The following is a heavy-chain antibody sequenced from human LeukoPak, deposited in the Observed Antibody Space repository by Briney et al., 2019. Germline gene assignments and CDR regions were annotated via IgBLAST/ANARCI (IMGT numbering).Heavy chain of an antibody. CDR1: GVSITNGDYY. CDR2: VYHSGST. CDR3: ASQGSGQGYLNWFDP. Sequence: SETLSLTCTVSGVSITNGDYYWSWIRQLSGKGLEWIGHVYHSGSTYYNPSLESRVTMSMDTSKNQFSLILTSVTAADTAVYYCASQGSGQGYLNWFDPWGQGALVTVFS. D-gene: IGHD5-18*01. V-gene: IGHV4-30-4*01. J-gene: IGHJ5*02.